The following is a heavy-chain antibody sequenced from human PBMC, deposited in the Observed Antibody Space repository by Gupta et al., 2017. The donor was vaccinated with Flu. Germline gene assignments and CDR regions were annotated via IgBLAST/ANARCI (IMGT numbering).Heavy chain of an antibody. CDR3: ARVDSSGYPSNYYFDY. D-gene: IGHD3-22*01. Sequence: EVQLVESGGGLVQPGGSLRLSCAASGFTVSSNYMSWVRQAPGKGLEWVSVIYSGGSTYYADSVKGRFTISRDNSKNTLYLQMNSLRAEDTAVYYCARVDSSGYPSNYYFDYWGQGTLVTVSS. CDR1: GFTVSSNY. CDR2: IYSGGST. V-gene: IGHV3-66*02. J-gene: IGHJ4*02.